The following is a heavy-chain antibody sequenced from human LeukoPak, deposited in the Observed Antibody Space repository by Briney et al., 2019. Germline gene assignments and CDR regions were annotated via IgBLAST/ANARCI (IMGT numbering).Heavy chain of an antibody. CDR3: ARVGTHWYFNL. Sequence: PSETLSLTCTVSGGSISSNYWSWIRQPPGKGLEWIGHIHYSGSTNSSPSLKSRVTISLDMSKSQFSLKLNSVTAADTAVYYCARVGTHWYFNLWGRGTLVTVSS. CDR2: IHYSGST. CDR1: GGSISSNY. J-gene: IGHJ2*01. V-gene: IGHV4-59*01.